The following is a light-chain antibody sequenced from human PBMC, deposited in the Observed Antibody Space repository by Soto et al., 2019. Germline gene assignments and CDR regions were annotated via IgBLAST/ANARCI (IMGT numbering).Light chain of an antibody. V-gene: IGKV1-33*01. CDR2: DAS. CDR1: QDISNY. CDR3: QQYDNLPSIT. Sequence: DIQMTQSPSSLSVSVGDRVTITCQASQDISNYLNWYQQKPGKAPKLLIYDASNLETGVPSRFSGSRSGTEFTFTISNLQPEDIATYYCQQYDNLPSITFGQGTRLEIK. J-gene: IGKJ5*01.